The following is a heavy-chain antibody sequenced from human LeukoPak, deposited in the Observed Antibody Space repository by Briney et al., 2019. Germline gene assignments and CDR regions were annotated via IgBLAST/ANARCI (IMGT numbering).Heavy chain of an antibody. Sequence: SVKVSWKASGGTFSSYAISWVRQAPGQALEWMGRILPILGIANYAQKFQGRVTITADKSTSTAYMELSSLRSEDTAVYYCAREPVVVVAAVDAFDIWGQGTMVTVSS. V-gene: IGHV1-69*10. CDR1: GGTFSSYA. D-gene: IGHD2-15*01. CDR3: AREPVVVVAAVDAFDI. CDR2: ILPILGIA. J-gene: IGHJ3*02.